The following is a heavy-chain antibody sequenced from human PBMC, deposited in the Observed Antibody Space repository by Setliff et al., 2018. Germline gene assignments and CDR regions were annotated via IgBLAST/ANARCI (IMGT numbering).Heavy chain of an antibody. CDR2: IYSGGST. V-gene: IGHV3-66*01. Sequence: AGGSLRLSCAASGFTVSSNYMSWVRQAPGKGLEWVSVIYSGGSTYYAASVKGRFTISRDNSKNTLYLQMNSLRAEDTAVYYCASTAHYDSSGYPRNLYYYGMDVWGQGTTVTVSS. CDR1: GFTVSSNY. D-gene: IGHD3-22*01. J-gene: IGHJ6*02. CDR3: ASTAHYDSSGYPRNLYYYGMDV.